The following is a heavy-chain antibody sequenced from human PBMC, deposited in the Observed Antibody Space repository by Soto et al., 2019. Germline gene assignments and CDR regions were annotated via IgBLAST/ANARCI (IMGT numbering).Heavy chain of an antibody. CDR1: GYTFTSYA. CDR3: ARDGYSESYFTPRFDP. D-gene: IGHD1-26*01. CDR2: INAGNGNT. J-gene: IGHJ5*02. V-gene: IGHV1-3*01. Sequence: QVPLVQSGAAVINPGASVRLSCKTSGYTFTSYAMHWVRQAPGQRLEWMGWINAGNGNTKYSQRFQGRVTITRDTSANTAYMERSSLTSEDTAVYYCARDGYSESYFTPRFDPWGQGTLVTVSS.